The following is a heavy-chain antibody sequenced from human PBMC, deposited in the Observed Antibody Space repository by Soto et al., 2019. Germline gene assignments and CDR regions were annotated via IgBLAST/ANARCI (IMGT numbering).Heavy chain of an antibody. V-gene: IGHV4-31*03. J-gene: IGHJ6*02. CDR2: IYYSGST. CDR3: ARVFGFGGMDV. CDR1: GASISSGGYY. Sequence: PSETLSLTCTVSGASISSGGYYWSWIRQHPGRGLEWIGYIYYSGSTYYNPSLKSRVTISVDTSKNQFSLKLSSVTAADTAVYYCARVFGFGGMDVWGQGTTVTVS. D-gene: IGHD3-10*01.